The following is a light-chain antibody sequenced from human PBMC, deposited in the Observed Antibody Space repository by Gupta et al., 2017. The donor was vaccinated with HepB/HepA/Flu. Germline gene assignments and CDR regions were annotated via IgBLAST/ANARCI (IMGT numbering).Light chain of an antibody. CDR3: WSYAERDTNLVV. CDR1: SSDFGGDSY. CDR2: DVS. V-gene: IGLV2-11*01. Sequence: SALTQPRSVSGSPGQSGRISCTGTSSDFGGDSYVSWYQQSPGKAPNLMIYDVSERHSGGPDRVSGSNSGNTAALTITGIQAEEEGDYYCWSYAERDTNLVVLGGGTKLTVL. J-gene: IGLJ2*01.